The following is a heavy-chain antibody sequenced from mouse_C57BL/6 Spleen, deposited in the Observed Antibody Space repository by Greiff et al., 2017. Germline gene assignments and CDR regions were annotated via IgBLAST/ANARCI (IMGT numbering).Heavy chain of an antibody. D-gene: IGHD1-1*01. J-gene: IGHJ4*01. CDR1: GFTFTDYY. CDR2: IRNKANGYTT. V-gene: IGHV7-3*01. Sequence: DVMLVESGGGLVQPGGSLSLSCAASGFTFTDYYMSWVRQPPGKALEWLGFIRNKANGYTTEYSASVKGRFTISRDNSQSILYLQMNALRAEDTAAYYCAKYTDYYSSRPYAMDYWGQGTSVTVSS. CDR3: AKYTDYYSSRPYAMDY.